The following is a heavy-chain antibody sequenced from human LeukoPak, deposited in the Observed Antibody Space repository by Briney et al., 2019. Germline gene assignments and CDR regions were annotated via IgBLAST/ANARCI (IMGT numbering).Heavy chain of an antibody. J-gene: IGHJ5*02. D-gene: IGHD1-26*01. CDR1: GGSFSGYY. Sequence: PSETLSLTXAVYGGSFSGYYWSWIRQPPGKGLEWIGYIYYSGSTYYNPSLKGRVTISVDTSKNQFSLKLTSVTAADTAVYYCARAGATHWFDPWGQGTLVTVSS. V-gene: IGHV4-30-4*08. CDR3: ARAGATHWFDP. CDR2: IYYSGST.